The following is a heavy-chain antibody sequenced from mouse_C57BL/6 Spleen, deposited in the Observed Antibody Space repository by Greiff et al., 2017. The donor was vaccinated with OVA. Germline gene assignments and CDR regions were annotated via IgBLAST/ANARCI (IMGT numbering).Heavy chain of an antibody. J-gene: IGHJ2*01. CDR3: ARAYGSSYSYYFDY. V-gene: IGHV5-4*03. D-gene: IGHD1-1*01. Sequence: DVMLVESGGGLVKPGGSLKLSCAASGFTFSSYAMSWVRQTPEKRLEWVATISDGGSYTYYPDNVKGRFAISRDNAKNNLYLQMSHLKSEDTAMYYCARAYGSSYSYYFDYWGKGTTLTVSS. CDR2: ISDGGSYT. CDR1: GFTFSSYA.